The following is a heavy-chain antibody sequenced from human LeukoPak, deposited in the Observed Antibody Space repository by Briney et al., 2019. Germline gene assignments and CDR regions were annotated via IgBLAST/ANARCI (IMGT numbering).Heavy chain of an antibody. CDR3: ASPGYSSSWYLRGGDYFDY. J-gene: IGHJ4*02. Sequence: GGSLRLSCAASGFTFSSYSMNWVRQAPEKGLEWVSSISSSSSYIYYADSVKGRFTISRDNAKNSLYLQMNSLRAEDTAVYYCASPGYSSSWYLRGGDYFDYWGQGTLVTVSS. CDR2: ISSSSSYI. CDR1: GFTFSSYS. D-gene: IGHD6-13*01. V-gene: IGHV3-21*01.